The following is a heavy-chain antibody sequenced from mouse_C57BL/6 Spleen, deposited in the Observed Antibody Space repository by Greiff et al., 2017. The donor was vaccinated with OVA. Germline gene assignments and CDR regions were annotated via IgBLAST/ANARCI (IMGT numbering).Heavy chain of an antibody. CDR3: ARSGYYGSLAWFAY. V-gene: IGHV1-26*01. CDR1: GYTFTDYY. CDR2: INPNNGGT. D-gene: IGHD1-1*01. Sequence: EVQLQQSGPELVKPGASVKISCKASGYTFTDYYMNWVKQSHGKSLEWIGAINPNNGGTSYNQKFKGKATLTVDKSSSTAYMELRSLTSEDSAVYYCARSGYYGSLAWFAYWGQGTLVTVSA. J-gene: IGHJ3*01.